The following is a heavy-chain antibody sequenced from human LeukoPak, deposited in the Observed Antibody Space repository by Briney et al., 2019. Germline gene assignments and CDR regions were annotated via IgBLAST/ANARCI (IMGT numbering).Heavy chain of an antibody. CDR3: ARESYYDSGFALDI. D-gene: IGHD3-10*01. V-gene: IGHV3-53*01. J-gene: IGHJ3*02. CDR1: GFSVSSTY. CDR2: IYSGGST. Sequence: GGSLRLSCAASGFSVSSTYMNWVRQAPGKALEWVPVIYSGGSTYYGDSVKGRFTISRDNSKNTLYLQMNSLRAVDTAVYYCARESYYDSGFALDIWGQGTRVTVSS.